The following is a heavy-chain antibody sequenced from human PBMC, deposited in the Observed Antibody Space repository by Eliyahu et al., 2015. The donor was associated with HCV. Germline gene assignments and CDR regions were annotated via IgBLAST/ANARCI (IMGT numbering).Heavy chain of an antibody. CDR3: AKDWQRMDV. J-gene: IGHJ6*02. Sequence: QVQVVESGGGVVQPGRSLRLSCAASGFTLSTYGMHWVRQAPGKGLEWVAVISYDGSNKYYADSVLGRFTISRDNSMNTLYLQMNSLRAEDTAVYYCAKDWQRMDVWGQGTTVTVSS. V-gene: IGHV3-30*18. CDR2: ISYDGSNK. CDR1: GFTLSTYG.